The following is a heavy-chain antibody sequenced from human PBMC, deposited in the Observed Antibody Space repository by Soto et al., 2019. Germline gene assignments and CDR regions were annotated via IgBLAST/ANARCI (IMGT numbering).Heavy chain of an antibody. CDR3: ATYRGNKGRFDY. Sequence: PSETLSLTCTVSGASIISSNYYWGWIRQAPGKGLQWIGSGTTYYNPSLRGRVTSSVDPSENQFSLHLTSVTAEDTAVYYCATYRGNKGRFDYWGLGTLFTVSS. D-gene: IGHD5-12*01. J-gene: IGHJ4*02. CDR1: GASIISSNYY. V-gene: IGHV4-39*01. CDR2: SGTT.